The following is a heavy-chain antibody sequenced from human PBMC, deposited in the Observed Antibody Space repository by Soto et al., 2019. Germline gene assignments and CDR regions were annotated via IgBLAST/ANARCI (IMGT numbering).Heavy chain of an antibody. CDR3: ARGRYCLTGRCFPNWFDS. CDR2: IYYSGST. D-gene: IGHD7-27*01. CDR1: GGSISSGGYY. Sequence: SETLSLTCTVSGGSISSGGYYWSWIRQHPGKGLEWIGYIYYSGSTYYNPSLKSRVTISVDTSKNQFSLKLSSVTAADTAVYFCARGRYCLTGRCFPNWFDSWGQGALVTVSS. V-gene: IGHV4-31*03. J-gene: IGHJ5*01.